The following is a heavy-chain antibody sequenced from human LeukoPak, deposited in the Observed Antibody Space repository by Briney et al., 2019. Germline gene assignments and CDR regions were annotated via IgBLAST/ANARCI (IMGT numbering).Heavy chain of an antibody. CDR2: IKQDGSEK. Sequence: GGSLRLSCAASGFTLSSYWMSWVRQAPGKGLEWVANIKQDGSEKYYVDSVKGRFTISRDNAKNSLYLQMDSLRAEDTAVYYCARISTSVAGADYWGQGTLVTVSS. CDR3: ARISTSVAGADY. D-gene: IGHD6-19*01. CDR1: GFTLSSYW. J-gene: IGHJ4*02. V-gene: IGHV3-7*01.